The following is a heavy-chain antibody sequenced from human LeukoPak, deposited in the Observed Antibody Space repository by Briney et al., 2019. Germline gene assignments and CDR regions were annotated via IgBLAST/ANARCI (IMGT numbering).Heavy chain of an antibody. CDR1: GFTFSSYE. CDR3: ARVRNYYDSSGYFS. V-gene: IGHV3-48*03. Sequence: PGGSLRLSCAASGFTFSSYEMNWVRQAPGKGLEWVSYISISGSTIYYADSVKGRFTISRDNAKNSLYLQMNSLRAEDTAVYYCARVRNYYDSSGYFSWGQGTLVTVSS. J-gene: IGHJ5*02. CDR2: ISISGSTI. D-gene: IGHD3-22*01.